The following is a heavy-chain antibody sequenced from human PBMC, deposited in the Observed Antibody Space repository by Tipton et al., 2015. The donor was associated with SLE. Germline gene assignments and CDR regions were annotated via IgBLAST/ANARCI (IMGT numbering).Heavy chain of an antibody. V-gene: IGHV3-13*01. CDR1: GFTFSSYD. CDR2: IGTAGDT. D-gene: IGHD3-10*01. J-gene: IGHJ4*02. Sequence: SLRLSCAASGFTFSSYDMHWVRQATGKGLEWVSAIGTAGDTYYPGSVKGRFTISRENAKNSLYLQMNSLRAGDTAVYYCARPGGRVATMVRGVIITGYYFDYWGQGTLVTVSS. CDR3: ARPGGRVATMVRGVIITGYYFDY.